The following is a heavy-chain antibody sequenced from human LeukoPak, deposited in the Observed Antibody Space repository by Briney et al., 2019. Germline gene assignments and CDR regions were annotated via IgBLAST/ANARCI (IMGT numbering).Heavy chain of an antibody. J-gene: IGHJ4*02. CDR2: VYYSGST. CDR1: GGSISSYY. Sequence: PSETLSLTCTVSGGSISSYYWSWIRQPPGKGLEWIGYVYYSGSTNYNPSLKSRVTMSVDTSKNQFSLKLSSVTAADTAVYYCARETLWFGELDYWGQGTLVTVSS. D-gene: IGHD3-10*01. CDR3: ARETLWFGELDY. V-gene: IGHV4-59*12.